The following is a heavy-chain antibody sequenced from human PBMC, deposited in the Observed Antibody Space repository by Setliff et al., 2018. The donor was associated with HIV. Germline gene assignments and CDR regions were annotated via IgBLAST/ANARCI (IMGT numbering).Heavy chain of an antibody. Sequence: GASVKVSCKASGYTFISYSMQWVRQAPGQGLQWMGVINPRGGSTTYAQKFQGRVTMTRDTSTSTVYMELSSLRSEDTAVYYCARDGYNSNWFDPWGQGTLVTVS. CDR1: GYTFISYS. J-gene: IGHJ5*02. D-gene: IGHD5-12*01. CDR3: ARDGYNSNWFDP. V-gene: IGHV1-46*01. CDR2: INPRGGST.